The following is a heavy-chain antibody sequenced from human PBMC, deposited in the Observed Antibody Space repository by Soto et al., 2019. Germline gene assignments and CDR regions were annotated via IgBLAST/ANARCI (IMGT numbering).Heavy chain of an antibody. J-gene: IGHJ4*02. CDR3: AGETTVTTREIDY. Sequence: SAKVCCEASRGTFSSYTLSWVRQDPGQGLEWMGRIIPILGIANYAQKFQGRVTITADKSTSTAYMELSSLRSEDTAVYYCAGETTVTTREIDYWGQGTLVTVSS. D-gene: IGHD4-17*01. CDR1: RGTFSSYT. CDR2: IIPILGIA. V-gene: IGHV1-69*02.